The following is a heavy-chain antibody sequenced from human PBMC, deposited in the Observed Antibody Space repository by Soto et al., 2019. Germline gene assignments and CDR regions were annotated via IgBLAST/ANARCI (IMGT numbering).Heavy chain of an antibody. CDR1: GYTFTSYG. CDR2: ISAHNGNT. Sequence: QVHLVQSGAEVKKPGASVKVSCKASGYTFTSYGITWVRQAPGQGLEWMGWISAHNGNTDYAQKLQGRVIVNRDTSPSPAHMELRSQRSADPAVYYCASGRYGDYWGQGALVTVSS. J-gene: IGHJ4*02. D-gene: IGHD1-26*01. V-gene: IGHV1-18*01. CDR3: ASGRYGDY.